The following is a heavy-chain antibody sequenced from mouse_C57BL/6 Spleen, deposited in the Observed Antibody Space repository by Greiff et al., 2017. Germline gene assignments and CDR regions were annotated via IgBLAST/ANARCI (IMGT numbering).Heavy chain of an antibody. CDR1: GYTFTSYW. J-gene: IGHJ4*01. V-gene: IGHV1-50*01. CDR3: ARSLGSYYAMDY. D-gene: IGHD4-1*01. Sequence: QVQLQQPGAELVKPGASVKLSCKASGYTFTSYWMQWVKQRPGQGLEWIGEIDPSDSYTNYNQKFKGKATLTVDTSSSTAYMQLSSLTSEDSAVYYCARSLGSYYAMDYWGQGTSVTVSS. CDR2: IDPSDSYT.